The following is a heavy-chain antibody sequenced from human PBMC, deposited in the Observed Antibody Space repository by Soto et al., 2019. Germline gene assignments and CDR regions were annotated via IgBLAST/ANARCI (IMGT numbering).Heavy chain of an antibody. CDR2: VSHDGKTG. D-gene: IGHD6-19*01. V-gene: IGHV3-30*14. CDR3: ARLDKFNGGWS. CDR1: GFTFSSYA. Sequence: QVQLVESGGGVVQPGRSLRLSCAASGFTFSSYAMHWVRRAPGKGLEWVAAVSHDGKTGFYADSVSGRFTVSRDNSNNLVYLQMDRLRPEDIALFYCARLDKFNGGWSWGQGTAVTVSS. J-gene: IGHJ4*02.